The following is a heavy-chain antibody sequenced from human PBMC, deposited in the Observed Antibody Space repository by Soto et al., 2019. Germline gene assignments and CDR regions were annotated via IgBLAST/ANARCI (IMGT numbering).Heavy chain of an antibody. Sequence: GGSLRLSCAASGFTFSSYSMNWVRQAPGKGLEWVSYISSSSSTIYYADSVKGRFTISRDNAKNSLYLQMNSLRAEDTAVYYCARVKSLFYYGRSPDYWGQGTLVTVSS. CDR1: GFTFSSYS. CDR2: ISSSSSTI. CDR3: ARVKSLFYYGRSPDY. D-gene: IGHD3-22*01. J-gene: IGHJ4*02. V-gene: IGHV3-48*01.